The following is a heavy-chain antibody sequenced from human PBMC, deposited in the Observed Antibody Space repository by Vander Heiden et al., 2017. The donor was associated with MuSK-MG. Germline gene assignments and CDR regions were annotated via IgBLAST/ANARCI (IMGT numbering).Heavy chain of an antibody. CDR1: GVTLNNYA. D-gene: IGHD3-3*01. J-gene: IGHJ4*01. Sequence: EGQLVESGGRMVQPGGSLRLSCAASGVTLNNYAMNWVRQAPGRGLEWVSTISESGHSTYYTDSVKGRFTFSRDDAKNTVYLQMNGLRADDTAVYYCARDGPAGSNYYYDYWGQGTLVTVSS. CDR3: ARDGPAGSNYYYDY. V-gene: IGHV3-23*04. CDR2: ISESGHST.